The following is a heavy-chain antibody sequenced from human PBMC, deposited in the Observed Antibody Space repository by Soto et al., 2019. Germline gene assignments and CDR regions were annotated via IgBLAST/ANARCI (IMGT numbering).Heavy chain of an antibody. J-gene: IGHJ5*02. D-gene: IGHD2-8*01. Sequence: GGSLRLSCAASGFTFSSYSMNWVRQDPGKGLEWVSSISSSSSYIYYADSVKGRFTISRDNAKNSLYLQMNSLRAEDTSVYYCARQRYCTNGVCYVYWFDPWGQGTLVTVSS. CDR3: ARQRYCTNGVCYVYWFDP. CDR2: ISSSSSYI. V-gene: IGHV3-21*01. CDR1: GFTFSSYS.